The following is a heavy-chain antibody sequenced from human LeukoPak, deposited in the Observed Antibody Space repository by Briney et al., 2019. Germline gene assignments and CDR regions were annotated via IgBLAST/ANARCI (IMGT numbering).Heavy chain of an antibody. CDR1: GFTFLVYA. V-gene: IGHV3-23*01. CDR2: ISGSSSHT. Sequence: PGGSLRLSCAVSGFTFLVYAMSWLRQAPGKGLEWVSGISGSSSHTKAADFVRGRFTIYRDNSRNTLFLQLNSLTAEDTAVYYCAKEHDYTNAAPEWGFDSWGQGSLVIVSS. CDR3: AKEHDYTNAAPEWGFDS. D-gene: IGHD2-2*02. J-gene: IGHJ4*02.